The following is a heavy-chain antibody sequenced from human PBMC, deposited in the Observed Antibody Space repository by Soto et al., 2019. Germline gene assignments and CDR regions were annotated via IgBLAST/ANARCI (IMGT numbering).Heavy chain of an antibody. CDR3: VRASLPKAHLDH. V-gene: IGHV4-4*07. CDR1: GGSIRGYY. J-gene: IGHJ4*02. CDR2: MHTSVST. Sequence: ASETRSLTCTVSGGSIRGYYWSWIRQPAGRGLEWIGRMHTSVSTNYNPSLKSRVTISVDMSKNQISLKLTSVTAADTDLYYCVRASLPKAHLDHWGPGTLVTGSS.